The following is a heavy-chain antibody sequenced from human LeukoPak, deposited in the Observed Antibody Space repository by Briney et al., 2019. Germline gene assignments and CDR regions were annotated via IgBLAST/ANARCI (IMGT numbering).Heavy chain of an antibody. J-gene: IGHJ4*02. V-gene: IGHV3-53*01. CDR2: IYSGGST. CDR3: AKDLELYGSGSYYDY. D-gene: IGHD3-10*01. Sequence: PGGSLRLSCAASGFTVSSNYMSWVRQAPGKGLEWVSVIYSGGSTYYADSVKGRFTISRDNSKNTLYLQMNSLRAEDTAVYYCAKDLELYGSGSYYDYWGQGTLVTVSS. CDR1: GFTVSSNY.